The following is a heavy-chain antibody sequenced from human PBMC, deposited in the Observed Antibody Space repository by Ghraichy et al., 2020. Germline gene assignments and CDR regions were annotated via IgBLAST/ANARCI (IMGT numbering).Heavy chain of an antibody. J-gene: IGHJ5*02. CDR2: VYYDGSA. CDR3: ARQGGYDQHAGEFDP. D-gene: IGHD2-15*01. V-gene: IGHV4-39*01. Sequence: SETLSLTCTVSGGSISSSTYYWGWIRQPPMKGLEWIGSVYYDGSAYYNPSLKTRVSLSVDTSKNQFSLTLSSVTAADTAVYYCARQGGYDQHAGEFDPWGQGTLVTVSS. CDR1: GGSISSSTYY.